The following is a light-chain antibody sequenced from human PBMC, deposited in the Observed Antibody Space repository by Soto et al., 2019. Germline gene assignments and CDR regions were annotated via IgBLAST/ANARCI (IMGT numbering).Light chain of an antibody. Sequence: EVVLTQSPGTLSLSPGERASLSCRASHSIHSSFLAWYQQKPGQAPRLLIYGASSRATDIPDRFSGGGSGTDFTLTVSRLEPEDFAVYYCQQFNTWPETFGPGTKVDFK. CDR3: QQFNTWPET. CDR1: HSIHSSF. J-gene: IGKJ3*01. CDR2: GAS. V-gene: IGKV3-20*01.